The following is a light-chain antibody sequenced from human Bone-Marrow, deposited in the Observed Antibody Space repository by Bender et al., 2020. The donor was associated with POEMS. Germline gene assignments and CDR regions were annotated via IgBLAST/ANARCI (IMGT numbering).Light chain of an antibody. CDR1: SSDVGPYNL. CDR2: EAT. V-gene: IGLV2-14*02. CDR3: SSYTNTNTLV. J-gene: IGLJ1*01. Sequence: QSALTQPASVSGSPGQSITISCTGTSSDVGPYNLVSWYQQHPGKAPKVIIYEATKRPSGVSNRFSGSKSGYTASLTISGLQADDEADYFCSSYTNTNTLVFGAGTQVIVL.